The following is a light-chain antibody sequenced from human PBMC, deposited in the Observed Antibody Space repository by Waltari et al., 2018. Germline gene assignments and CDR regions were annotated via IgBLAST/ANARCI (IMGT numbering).Light chain of an antibody. CDR2: SNH. Sequence: QSVLTQPPSASGTPGQRVTISCSGRSSNIGSNPVNWYQQLPGSAPKLLIYSNHQRPSGVPDRFSGSKSGTSASLAISGLQSEDEADYYCAAWDDSLNVPYVFGTGTKVTVL. CDR3: AAWDDSLNVPYV. V-gene: IGLV1-44*01. CDR1: SSNIGSNP. J-gene: IGLJ1*01.